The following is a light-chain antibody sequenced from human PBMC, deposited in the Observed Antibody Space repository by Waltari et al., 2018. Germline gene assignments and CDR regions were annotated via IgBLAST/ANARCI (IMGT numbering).Light chain of an antibody. CDR1: RLRNYY. Sequence: SSELTQDPAVSVALGQTVTITCQGDRLRNYYANWYQQKPGQAPLLVISDENRRPSGIPDRFSGSRSVKTASLTINGAQAEDEADYYCNSRETKDKYIFVFGTGTKVTIL. CDR2: DEN. CDR3: NSRETKDKYIFV. J-gene: IGLJ1*01. V-gene: IGLV3-19*01.